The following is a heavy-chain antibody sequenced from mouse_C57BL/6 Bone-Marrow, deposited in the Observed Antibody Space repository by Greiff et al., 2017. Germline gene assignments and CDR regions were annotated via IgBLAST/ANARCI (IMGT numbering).Heavy chain of an antibody. V-gene: IGHV1-54*01. J-gene: IGHJ2*01. CDR2: INPGSGGT. CDR1: GYAFTNYL. Sequence: VQLQQSGAELVRPGTSVKVSCKASGYAFTNYLIEWVKQRPGQGLEWIGVINPGSGGTNYNEKFQGKATLTADKSSSTAYMQLSSLTSEDSAVYFCARMGPYYFDYWGQGTTLTVSS. D-gene: IGHD4-1*01. CDR3: ARMGPYYFDY.